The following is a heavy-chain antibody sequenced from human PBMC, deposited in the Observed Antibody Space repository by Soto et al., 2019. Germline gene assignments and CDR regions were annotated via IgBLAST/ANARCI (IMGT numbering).Heavy chain of an antibody. Sequence: GGSLRLSCAASGFTFSSYAMSWVRQAPGKGLEWVSAISGSGGSTYYADSVKGRFTISRENSKNTLYLQMNSLRAEDTAVYYCAKDRDIVVVPATGSDIWGQGTMVTVSS. CDR3: AKDRDIVVVPATGSDI. CDR1: GFTFSSYA. D-gene: IGHD2-2*01. CDR2: ISGSGGST. V-gene: IGHV3-23*01. J-gene: IGHJ3*02.